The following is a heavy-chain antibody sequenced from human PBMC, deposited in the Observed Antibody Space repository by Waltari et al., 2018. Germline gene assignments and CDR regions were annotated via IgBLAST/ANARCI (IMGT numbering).Heavy chain of an antibody. Sequence: QVQLVESGGGVVQPGGSLRLSCAASGFTFSSYGMHWVRQAPGKGLEWVAFIRYDGSNKYYADSVKGRFTISRDNSKNTLYLQMNSLRAEDTAVYYCAKDSAGVWSGYITGYYYYYMDVWGKGTTVTISS. J-gene: IGHJ6*03. V-gene: IGHV3-30*02. D-gene: IGHD3-3*01. CDR1: GFTFSSYG. CDR3: AKDSAGVWSGYITGYYYYYMDV. CDR2: IRYDGSNK.